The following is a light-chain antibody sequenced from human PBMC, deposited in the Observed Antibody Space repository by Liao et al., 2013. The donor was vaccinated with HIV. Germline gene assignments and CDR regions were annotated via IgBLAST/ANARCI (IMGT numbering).Light chain of an antibody. CDR1: NIGSKS. Sequence: SYVLTQPPSVSVAPGMTARITCGGNNIGSKSVHWYQQKPGQAPVLVIHYDSDRSSGIPERFSGSNSGNTATLTISRVEAGDEADYYCQVWDTSSDHVVFGGGTKLTVL. J-gene: IGLJ3*02. V-gene: IGLV3-21*01. CDR2: YDS. CDR3: QVWDTSSDHVV.